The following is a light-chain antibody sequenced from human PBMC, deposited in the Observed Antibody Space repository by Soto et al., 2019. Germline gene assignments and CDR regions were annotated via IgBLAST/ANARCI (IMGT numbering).Light chain of an antibody. V-gene: IGLV2-8*01. J-gene: IGLJ1*01. CDR1: KNDIGVYDF. CDR3: KSYAGSNTYV. Sequence: LTQPPSASGSPGQSVTISCTGTKNDIGVYDFVSWYQHHPGKAPRLIIYEVVQRPSGVPDRFSGSKSGNTASLTVSGLQAADEADYFCKSYAGSNTYVFGIGTQVAVL. CDR2: EVV.